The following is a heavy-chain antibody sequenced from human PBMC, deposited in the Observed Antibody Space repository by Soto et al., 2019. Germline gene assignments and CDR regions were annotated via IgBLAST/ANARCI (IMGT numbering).Heavy chain of an antibody. CDR3: AKEQYYSSSWFSHFDY. D-gene: IGHD6-13*01. V-gene: IGHV3-30*18. CDR1: GFTFSSYG. CDR2: ISYDGSNK. Sequence: QVQLVESGGGVVQPGRSLRLSCAASGFTFSSYGMHWVRQAPGKGLEWVAVISYDGSNKYYADSVKGRFTISRDNSKNTLYLQMNSLRAEDTAVYYCAKEQYYSSSWFSHFDYWGQGTLVTVSS. J-gene: IGHJ4*02.